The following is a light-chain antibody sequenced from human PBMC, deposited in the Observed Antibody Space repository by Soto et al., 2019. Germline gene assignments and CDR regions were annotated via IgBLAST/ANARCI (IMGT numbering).Light chain of an antibody. CDR3: QQYNSYST. CDR1: QSISSW. J-gene: IGKJ1*01. Sequence: DIQRTQSPSTLSSSVGDRLTITWRASQSISSWLAWCQQKPGKAPKLLIYDASSLESGVPSRLSGSGSGTEFTLTISSQQADDFATYYCQQYNSYSTFGQGTKVDI. V-gene: IGKV1-5*01. CDR2: DAS.